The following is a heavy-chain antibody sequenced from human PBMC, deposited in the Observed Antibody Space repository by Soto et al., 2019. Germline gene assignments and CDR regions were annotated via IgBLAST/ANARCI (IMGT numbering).Heavy chain of an antibody. V-gene: IGHV3-23*01. CDR2: IIGGGDST. CDR1: GFTFSTYA. CDR3: AKDLRTIDAFDI. J-gene: IGHJ3*02. Sequence: PGGSLRLSCAASGFTFSTYALSWVRQAPGKGLEWVSAIIGGGDSTYYADPVKGRFTISRDNSKNTLNLQMNSLRAEDTAVYYCAKDLRTIDAFDIWGQGTMVTVSS.